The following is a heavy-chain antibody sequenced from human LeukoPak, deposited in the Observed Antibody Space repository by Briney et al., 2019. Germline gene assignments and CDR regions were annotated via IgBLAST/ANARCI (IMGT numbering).Heavy chain of an antibody. J-gene: IGHJ4*02. V-gene: IGHV4-39*01. Sequence: PSETLSLTCTVSGGSISSSTYYWGWIRQPPGKGLEWIGNIYSGGITYYNPSLKSRVTMSVDTPKNQFSLKLNSVTAADTAVYYCARHTAYSSSSFDYWGQGTLVTVSS. CDR2: IYSGGIT. D-gene: IGHD6-13*01. CDR1: GGSISSSTYY. CDR3: ARHTAYSSSSFDY.